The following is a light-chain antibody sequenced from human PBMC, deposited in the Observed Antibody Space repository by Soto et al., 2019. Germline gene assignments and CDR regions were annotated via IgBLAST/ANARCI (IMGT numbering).Light chain of an antibody. Sequence: QSALTQPRSVSGSPGQSVTISCSGTSSDVGGYNYVSWYQNHSGKAPKLMIYDVTKRPSGVPDRFSGSKSGNTASLTISGLQAEDEADYYCCSYAGSYTFVFGGGTKL. V-gene: IGLV2-11*01. CDR3: CSYAGSYTFV. J-gene: IGLJ2*01. CDR2: DVT. CDR1: SSDVGGYNY.